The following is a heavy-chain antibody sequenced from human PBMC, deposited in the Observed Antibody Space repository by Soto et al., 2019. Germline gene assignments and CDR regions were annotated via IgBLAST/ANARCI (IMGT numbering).Heavy chain of an antibody. CDR3: AKDHQAATYYYDSSGYYYSY. CDR1: GFTFSSYA. D-gene: IGHD3-22*01. V-gene: IGHV3-23*01. J-gene: IGHJ4*02. Sequence: GGSLRLSCAASGFTFSSYAMSWVRQAPGKGLEWVSAISGSGGSTYYADSVKGRFTISRDNSKNTLYLQMNSLRAEDTAVYYCAKDHQAATYYYDSSGYYYSYWGQGTLVSVSS. CDR2: ISGSGGST.